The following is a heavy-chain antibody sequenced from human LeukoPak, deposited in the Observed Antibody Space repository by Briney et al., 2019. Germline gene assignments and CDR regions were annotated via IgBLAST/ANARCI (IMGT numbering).Heavy chain of an antibody. V-gene: IGHV4-39*01. CDR1: GGSISSSSYY. D-gene: IGHD3-22*01. CDR3: ARLRYYYDSSGYYRYFDY. J-gene: IGHJ4*02. Sequence: PSETLSLTCTVSGGSISSSSYYWGWIRQPPGKGLEWIGSIYYSGSTYYNPSLKSRVTISVDTSKNQFSLKLRSVTAADTAVYYCARLRYYYDSSGYYRYFDYWGQGTLVTVSS. CDR2: IYYSGST.